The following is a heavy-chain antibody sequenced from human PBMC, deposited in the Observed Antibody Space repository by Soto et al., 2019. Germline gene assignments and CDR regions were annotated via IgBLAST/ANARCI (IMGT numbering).Heavy chain of an antibody. CDR2: IKQDGSEK. J-gene: IGHJ1*01. V-gene: IGHV3-7*01. CDR1: EFTFSSYW. D-gene: IGHD6-19*01. CDR3: ARVGVIYSSGWYRLGYFQH. Sequence: GGSLRLSCAASEFTFSSYWMSWVRQAPGKGPEWVANIKQDGSEKYDVDSVKGRFTISRDNANTSLYLQMNSLRAEDTAVYYCARVGVIYSSGWYRLGYFQHWGQGTLVTVSS.